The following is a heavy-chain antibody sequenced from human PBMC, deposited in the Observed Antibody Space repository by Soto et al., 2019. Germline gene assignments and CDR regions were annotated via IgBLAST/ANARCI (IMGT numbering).Heavy chain of an antibody. CDR3: ARVEDTARPLDY. D-gene: IGHD5-18*01. Sequence: GGSLRLSCAASGFTFSSYKMNRVRQAPGKGLEWVSYISSSGSTIYYADSVKGRFTISRDNAKNSLYLQMNSLRAEDTAVYYCARVEDTARPLDYWGHGTLVTLSS. CDR2: ISSSGSTI. CDR1: GFTFSSYK. V-gene: IGHV3-48*03. J-gene: IGHJ4*01.